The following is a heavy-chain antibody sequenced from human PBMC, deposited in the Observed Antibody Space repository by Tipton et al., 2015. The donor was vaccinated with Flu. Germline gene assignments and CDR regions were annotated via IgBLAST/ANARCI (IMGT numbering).Heavy chain of an antibody. V-gene: IGHV3-7*01. J-gene: IGHJ4*02. CDR2: IKQDGSER. CDR1: GFTFSDYW. D-gene: IGHD6-13*01. Sequence: QLVQSGGGLVQPGGSLRLSCAASGFTFSDYWMAWVRQAPGKGLEWVANIKQDGSERYYVDSVKGRFTISRDNAKNSLFLQMNSLRAEDTAVYYCVRAIAAAGSRWGQGTLVTVSS. CDR3: VRAIAAAGSR.